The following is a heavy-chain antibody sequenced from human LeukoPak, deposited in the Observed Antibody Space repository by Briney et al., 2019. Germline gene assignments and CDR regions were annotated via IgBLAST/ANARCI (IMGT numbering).Heavy chain of an antibody. Sequence: GGSLRLSCTASGITFSSHWLSWVRQAAGKGLEWVANIKQDGSEKYYVDSVKGRFTISRDNSKNTLYLQMNSLRAEDTAVYYCARTPYCSSTSCYGDWYFDLWGRGTLVTVSS. CDR2: IKQDGSEK. J-gene: IGHJ2*01. CDR3: ARTPYCSSTSCYGDWYFDL. CDR1: GITFSSHW. V-gene: IGHV3-7*01. D-gene: IGHD2-2*01.